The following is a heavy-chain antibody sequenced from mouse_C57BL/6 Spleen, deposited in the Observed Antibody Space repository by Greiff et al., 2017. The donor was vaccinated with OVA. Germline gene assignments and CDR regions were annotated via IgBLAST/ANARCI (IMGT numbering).Heavy chain of an antibody. CDR3: TTAYYGPDY. CDR1: GFNIKDDY. J-gene: IGHJ2*01. CDR2: IDPENGDT. D-gene: IGHD2-10*01. Sequence: EVQLQQSGAELVRPGASVKLSCTASGFNIKDDYMHWVKQRPEQGLEWIGWIDPENGDTEYASKFQGKVTITADTSSNTAYLQLSSLTSEDTAVYYCTTAYYGPDYWGQGTTLTVSS. V-gene: IGHV14-4*01.